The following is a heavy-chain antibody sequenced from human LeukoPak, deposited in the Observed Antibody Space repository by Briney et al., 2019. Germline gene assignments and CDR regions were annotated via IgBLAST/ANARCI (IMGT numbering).Heavy chain of an antibody. Sequence: SVKVSCKASGYILTDYYMHWVRQAPGQGLEWMGGIIPIFGTANYAQKFQGRVTITADKSTSTAYMELSSLRSEDTAVYYCARGGSYRHYFDYWGQGTLVTVSS. CDR3: ARGGSYRHYFDY. V-gene: IGHV1-69*06. CDR1: GYILTDYY. CDR2: IIPIFGTA. D-gene: IGHD3-16*02. J-gene: IGHJ4*02.